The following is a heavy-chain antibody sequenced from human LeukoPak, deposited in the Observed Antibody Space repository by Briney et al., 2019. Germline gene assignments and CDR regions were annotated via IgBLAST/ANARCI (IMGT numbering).Heavy chain of an antibody. V-gene: IGHV3-9*01. J-gene: IGHJ3*02. CDR2: ISWNSGRI. D-gene: IGHD6-25*01. CDR3: AKARNPAKSAFDI. Sequence: PGRSLRLSCAASGFTFDDYAMHWVRQAPGKGLEWVSGISWNSGRIGYADSVKGRFTISRDNAKNFLYLQMNSLRAEDTALYYCAKARNPAKSAFDIWGQGTMVTVSS. CDR1: GFTFDDYA.